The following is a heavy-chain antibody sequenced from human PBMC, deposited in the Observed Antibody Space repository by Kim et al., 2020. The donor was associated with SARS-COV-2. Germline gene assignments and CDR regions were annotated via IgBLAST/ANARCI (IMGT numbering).Heavy chain of an antibody. D-gene: IGHD3-16*02. V-gene: IGHV4-30-4*01. CDR2: IYYSGST. Sequence: SETLSHTCTVSGGSISSGDYYWSWIRQPPGKGLEWIGYIYYSGSTYYNPSLKSRVTISVDTSKNQFSLKLNSVTAADTAVYYCARMYYDYVWGSYRRYYFDYWGQGTLVTVSS. CDR1: GGSISSGDYY. J-gene: IGHJ4*02. CDR3: ARMYYDYVWGSYRRYYFDY.